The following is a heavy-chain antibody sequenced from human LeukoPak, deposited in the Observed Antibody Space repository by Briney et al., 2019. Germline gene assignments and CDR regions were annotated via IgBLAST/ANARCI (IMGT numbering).Heavy chain of an antibody. J-gene: IGHJ4*02. CDR2: INPNSGGT. D-gene: IGHD3-22*01. Sequence: ASVKVSCKASGYTFTGYYMHWVRQAPGQGLEWMGRINPNSGGTNYAQKFQGRVTMTRDTSISTAYMALSRLRSDDTAVYYCARGGVNYYDSTPQILFDYWGQGTLVTVSS. CDR3: ARGGVNYYDSTPQILFDY. CDR1: GYTFTGYY. V-gene: IGHV1-2*06.